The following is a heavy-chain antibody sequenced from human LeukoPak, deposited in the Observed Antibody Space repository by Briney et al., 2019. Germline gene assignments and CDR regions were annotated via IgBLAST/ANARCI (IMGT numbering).Heavy chain of an antibody. CDR3: AKANPLIVGARAGGPINF. Sequence: GGSLRLSCAASGFTVSNNYMSWVCQAPGKGLEWVSVVYGGGSTYYADSVKGRFTISRDNSKNSLYLQMNSLRTEDTAVYYCAKANPLIVGARAGGPINFWGQGTMVTVSS. V-gene: IGHV3-53*05. D-gene: IGHD1-26*01. J-gene: IGHJ3*01. CDR2: VYGGGST. CDR1: GFTVSNNY.